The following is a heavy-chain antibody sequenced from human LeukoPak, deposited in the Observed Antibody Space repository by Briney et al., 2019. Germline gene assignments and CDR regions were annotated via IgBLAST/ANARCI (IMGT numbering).Heavy chain of an antibody. V-gene: IGHV4-34*01. D-gene: IGHD3-22*01. Sequence: SETLSLTCAVYGGSFSGYYWSWIRQPPGKGLEWIGEINHSGSPNYNPSLKSRVTISVDTSKNQFSLKLSSVTAADTAVYYCARGLRYYDSSGYNHWGQGTLVTVSS. J-gene: IGHJ5*02. CDR2: INHSGSP. CDR1: GGSFSGYY. CDR3: ARGLRYYDSSGYNH.